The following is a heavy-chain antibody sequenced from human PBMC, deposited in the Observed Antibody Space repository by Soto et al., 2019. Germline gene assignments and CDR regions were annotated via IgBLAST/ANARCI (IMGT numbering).Heavy chain of an antibody. CDR3: ARGDFSDV. CDR2: INAANGDT. V-gene: IGHV1-3*05. J-gene: IGHJ6*02. CDR1: GYTFTSYP. Sequence: QVLLVQSGAEEKKPGASVKISCKASGYTFTSYPMHWVRQAGQRLEWMGWINAANGDTKYSQKFQGRVTIIRDTSASTDFMEVSSLRSEDTAVYYCARGDFSDVWGQGTTVTVSS.